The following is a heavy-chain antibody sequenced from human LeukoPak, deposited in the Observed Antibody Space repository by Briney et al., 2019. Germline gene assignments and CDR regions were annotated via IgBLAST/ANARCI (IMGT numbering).Heavy chain of an antibody. CDR2: IKQDGSEK. J-gene: IGHJ4*02. CDR1: GFTFSSYW. V-gene: IGHV3-7*01. Sequence: GGSLRLSCAASGFTFSSYWMSWVRQAPGKGLEWVANIKQDGSEKYYVDSVKGRFTISRDNAKNSLYLQMNSLRAEDTAVYYCAREGMYYYDSSGLSIHFDYWGQGTLVTVSS. CDR3: AREGMYYYDSSGLSIHFDY. D-gene: IGHD3-22*01.